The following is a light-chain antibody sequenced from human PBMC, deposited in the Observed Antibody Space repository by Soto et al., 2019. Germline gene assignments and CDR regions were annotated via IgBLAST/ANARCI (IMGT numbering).Light chain of an antibody. CDR2: DGS. CDR1: RSVNKNY. Sequence: EIKLTRSRCTLSYSTGERATVACRVSRSVNKNYLAWYQQKPGQAPRLLIYDGSTRATGIPDRFSGSGSGTDFTLTISGLEPEDGAVYYCQQYGSSPSTFGEGTKVDIK. V-gene: IGKV3-20*01. CDR3: QQYGSSPST. J-gene: IGKJ4*02.